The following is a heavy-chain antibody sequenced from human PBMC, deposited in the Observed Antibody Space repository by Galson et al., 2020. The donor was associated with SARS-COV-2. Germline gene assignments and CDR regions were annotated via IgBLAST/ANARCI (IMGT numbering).Heavy chain of an antibody. CDR3: ARMEVAGTYYFDN. CDR2: IDWDDDK. J-gene: IGHJ4*02. Sequence: SGPTLVKPTQTLTLTCSLSGFSLSTTGMRVSWIRQPPGKALEWLARIDWDDDKLYSTSLKSRLTISKDTSKNQVVLTMTDMEPVDTATYYCARMEVAGTYYFDNWGQGILVTVSS. D-gene: IGHD6-19*01. CDR1: GFSLSTTGMR. V-gene: IGHV2-70*04.